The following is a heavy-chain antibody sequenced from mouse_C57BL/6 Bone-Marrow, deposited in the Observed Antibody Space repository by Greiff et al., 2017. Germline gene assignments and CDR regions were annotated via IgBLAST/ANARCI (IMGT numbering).Heavy chain of an antibody. D-gene: IGHD1-1*01. CDR3: ARDYGSSYWYFDV. V-gene: IGHV1-85*01. CDR1: GYTFTSYD. Sequence: VQLLQSGPGLVKPGASVKLSCKASGYTFTSYDINWVQQRPGQGLEWIGWIYPRDGSTKYNEKFKGKATLTVDTSSSTAYMELHSLTSEDSAVYCCARDYGSSYWYFDVWGTGTTVTVSS. J-gene: IGHJ1*03. CDR2: IYPRDGST.